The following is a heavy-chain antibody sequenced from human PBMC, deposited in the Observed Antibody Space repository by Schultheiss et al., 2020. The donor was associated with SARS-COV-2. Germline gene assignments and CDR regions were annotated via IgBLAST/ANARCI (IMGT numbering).Heavy chain of an antibody. CDR2: IYYSGST. Sequence: SETLSLTCTVSGGSISSYYWSWIRQPPGKGLEWIGYIYYSGSTYYNPSLKSRVTISVDTSKNQFSLKLSSVTAADTAVYYCARVRRYDYVWGSYRSNYFDDWGQGTLVTVSS. J-gene: IGHJ4*02. V-gene: IGHV4-59*12. CDR3: ARVRRYDYVWGSYRSNYFDD. CDR1: GGSISSYY. D-gene: IGHD3-16*02.